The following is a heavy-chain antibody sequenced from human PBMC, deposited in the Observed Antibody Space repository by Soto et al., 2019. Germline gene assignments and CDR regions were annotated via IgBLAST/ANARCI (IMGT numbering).Heavy chain of an antibody. CDR2: INAGNGNT. J-gene: IGHJ5*02. D-gene: IGHD3-3*01. CDR3: ARITIFGARLDP. CDR1: GYTFTSYA. Sequence: VASVKVSCKASGYTFTSYAMHWVRQAPGQRLEWMGWINAGNGNTKYSQKFQGRVTITRDTSASTAYMELSSLRSEDTAVYYCARITIFGARLDPWGQGTLVTVSS. V-gene: IGHV1-3*01.